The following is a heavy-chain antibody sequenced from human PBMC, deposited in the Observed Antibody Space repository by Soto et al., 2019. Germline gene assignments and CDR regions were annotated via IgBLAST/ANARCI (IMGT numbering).Heavy chain of an antibody. CDR3: ARVGGYDLSFDY. V-gene: IGHV1-46*03. D-gene: IGHD5-12*01. Sequence: ASVKGSCKTSGYTFTSYYMHWVRQAPGQGLEWMGIINPSGGSTSYAQKFQGRVTMTRGTSTSTVYMELSSLRSEDTAVYYCARVGGYDLSFDYWGQGTLVTVSS. J-gene: IGHJ4*02. CDR2: INPSGGST. CDR1: GYTFTSYY.